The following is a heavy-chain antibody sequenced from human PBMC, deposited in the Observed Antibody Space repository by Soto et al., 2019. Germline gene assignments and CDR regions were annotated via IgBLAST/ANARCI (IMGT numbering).Heavy chain of an antibody. D-gene: IGHD2-21*01. J-gene: IGHJ5*02. CDR2: VENSGST. CDR3: ARERGDSHWIDP. V-gene: IGHV4-61*01. CDR1: GGSVSSESYY. Sequence: SETLSLTCSVSGGSVSSESYYWSWIRQTPGKGLEWIGNVENSGSTKYNPSLKSRVTISVDTSKNQFSLKLSSVTGADTAVYYCARERGDSHWIDPWGQGTLVPSPQ.